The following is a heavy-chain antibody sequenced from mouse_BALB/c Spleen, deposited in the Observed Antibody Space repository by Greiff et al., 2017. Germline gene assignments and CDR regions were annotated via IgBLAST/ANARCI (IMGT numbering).Heavy chain of an antibody. CDR2: IYPGSGNT. Sequence: VQLVESGAELARPGASVKLSCKASGYTFTDYYINWVKQRTGQGLEWIGEIYPGSGNTYYNEKFKGKATLTADKSSSTAYMQLSSLTSEDSAVYFCASYYGSSYVAYWGQGTLVTVSA. V-gene: IGHV1-77*01. CDR3: ASYYGSSYVAY. CDR1: GYTFTDYY. D-gene: IGHD1-1*01. J-gene: IGHJ3*01.